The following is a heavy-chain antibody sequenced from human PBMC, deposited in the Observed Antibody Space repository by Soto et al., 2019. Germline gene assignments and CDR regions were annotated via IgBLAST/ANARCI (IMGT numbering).Heavy chain of an antibody. CDR2: INPYNGYT. CDR1: GYIFTNYG. J-gene: IGHJ3*02. V-gene: IGHV1-18*01. D-gene: IGHD2-8*01. Sequence: GASVKVSCKAFGYIFTNYGINWVRQAPGQGLEWMGWINPYNGYTNYAQRLQGRVTMTTDTSTSSAYMELTSLTSDDGAVYYCAITSVTNGAFDIWGQGTMVTVSS. CDR3: AITSVTNGAFDI.